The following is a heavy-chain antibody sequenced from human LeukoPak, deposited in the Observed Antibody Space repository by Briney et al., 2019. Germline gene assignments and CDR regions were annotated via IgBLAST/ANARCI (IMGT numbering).Heavy chain of an antibody. J-gene: IGHJ4*02. Sequence: PSETLSLTCTVSGGPISNTNYYWGWIRQPQGKGLEWIGSVYYSGSTHYNPSLKSRVTISVDTSKNQFSLNLYSVTAADTAVFYCARSYYYDYRQIDYWGQGTLVTVSS. CDR2: VYYSGST. CDR3: ARSYYYDYRQIDY. V-gene: IGHV4-39*01. CDR1: GGPISNTNYY. D-gene: IGHD3-22*01.